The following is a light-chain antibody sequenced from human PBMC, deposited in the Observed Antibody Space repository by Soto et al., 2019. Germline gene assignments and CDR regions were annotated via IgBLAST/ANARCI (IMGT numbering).Light chain of an antibody. CDR1: SGSVSITSY. V-gene: IGLV8-61*01. J-gene: IGLJ3*02. CDR2: STN. Sequence: QTVVTQEPSISVSPGGTVTLTCGLTSGSVSITSYPSWFQQTPGQAPRTLIYSTNTRSSGVSDRFSGSILGGKAALTITGAQAADESDYYCALYLDGGITVFGGGTKLTVL. CDR3: ALYLDGGITV.